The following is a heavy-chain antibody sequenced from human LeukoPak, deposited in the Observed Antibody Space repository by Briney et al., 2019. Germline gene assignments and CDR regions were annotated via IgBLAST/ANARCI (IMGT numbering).Heavy chain of an antibody. D-gene: IGHD2-2*01. V-gene: IGHV3-48*01. CDR1: GFTFSSYS. CDR3: ARDRHCSSTSCYAGILKEGFDP. J-gene: IGHJ5*02. CDR2: ISSSSSTI. Sequence: GGSLRLSCAASGFTFSSYSMNWVRQAPGKGLEWVSYISSSSSTIYYADSVTGRFTISRDNAKNSLYLQMNSLRAEDTAVYYCARDRHCSSTSCYAGILKEGFDPCGQGTLVTVSS.